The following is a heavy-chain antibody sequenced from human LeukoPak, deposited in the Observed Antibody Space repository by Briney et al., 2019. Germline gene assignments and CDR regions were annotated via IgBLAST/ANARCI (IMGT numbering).Heavy chain of an antibody. Sequence: GSSVKVSCKASGGTFSSYAISWVRQAPGQGLEWMGGIIPIFGTANYAQKFQGRVTITADESTSTAYMELSSLRSEDTAVYYCARGWSPHYSNYYYYMDVWGEGTTVTVSS. D-gene: IGHD4-11*01. CDR1: GGTFSSYA. CDR3: ARGWSPHYSNYYYYMDV. CDR2: IIPIFGTA. J-gene: IGHJ6*03. V-gene: IGHV1-69*01.